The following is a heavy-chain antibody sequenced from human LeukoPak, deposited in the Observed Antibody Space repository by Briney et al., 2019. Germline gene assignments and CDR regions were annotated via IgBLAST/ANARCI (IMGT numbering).Heavy chain of an antibody. Sequence: SETLSLTCTVSGGSISSGDYYWSWIRQPPGKGLEWIAYMYYSGSTYYNPSLKSRVTMSADTSKNQLSLKLSSVTAADTAVYYCARPYYYDSRIDPWGQGILVTVS. CDR3: ARPYYYDSRIDP. V-gene: IGHV4-30-4*01. D-gene: IGHD3-22*01. J-gene: IGHJ5*02. CDR2: MYYSGST. CDR1: GGSISSGDYY.